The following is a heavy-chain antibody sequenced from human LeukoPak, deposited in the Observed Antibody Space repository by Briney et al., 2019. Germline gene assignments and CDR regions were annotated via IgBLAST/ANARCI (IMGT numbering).Heavy chain of an antibody. D-gene: IGHD6-13*01. V-gene: IGHV3-7*01. CDR1: GFTFDKYW. CDR2: IDQDGSQK. Sequence: GGSLRLSCADSGFTFDKYWMSWVRQAPGKGLEWMANIDQDGSQKYYLPSVKGRFTISRDNAKSSVYLQMNSLRVEDTALYYCARGLATAAAYWGQGTLVTVSS. J-gene: IGHJ4*02. CDR3: ARGLATAAAY.